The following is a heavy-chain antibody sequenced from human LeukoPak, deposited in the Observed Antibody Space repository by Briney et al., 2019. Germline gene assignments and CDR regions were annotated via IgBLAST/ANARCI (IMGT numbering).Heavy chain of an antibody. Sequence: GGSLRLSCAASGFTFSSYAMSWVRQAPGKGLEGVSAISGSGGSTYYADSVKGRFTIYRDNSKNTLYLQMNSLRAEDTAVYYCAKYASEDYYYYYMDVWGKGTTVTVSS. CDR1: GFTFSSYA. CDR2: ISGSGGST. V-gene: IGHV3-23*01. CDR3: AKYASEDYYYYYMDV. D-gene: IGHD2-2*01. J-gene: IGHJ6*03.